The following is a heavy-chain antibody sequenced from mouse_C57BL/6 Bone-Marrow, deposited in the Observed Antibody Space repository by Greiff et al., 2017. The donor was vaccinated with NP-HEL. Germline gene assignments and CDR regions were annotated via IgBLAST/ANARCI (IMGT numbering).Heavy chain of an antibody. D-gene: IGHD1-1*01. V-gene: IGHV1-26*01. CDR1: GYTFTDYY. CDR3: ARTVTTVVEHYAMDY. CDR2: INPNNGGT. Sequence: EVQLQQSGPELVKPGASVKISCKASGYTFTDYYMNWVKQSHGKSLEWIGDINPNNGGTSYNQKFKGKATLTVDKSSSTAYMELRSLTSEDSAVYYCARTVTTVVEHYAMDYWGQGTSVTVSS. J-gene: IGHJ4*01.